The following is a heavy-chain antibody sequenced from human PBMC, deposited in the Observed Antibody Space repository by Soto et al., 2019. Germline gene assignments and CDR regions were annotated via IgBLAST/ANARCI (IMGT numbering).Heavy chain of an antibody. CDR1: GFTFSSNW. V-gene: IGHV3-7*02. CDR2: IRQDGSEK. Sequence: GGSLRLSCVGSGFTFSSNWMTWVRQAPGKGLEWVGNIRQDGSEKNYVDSVKGRFTISRDNAKNSLYLQMNSLRAEDTAVYYCARHRGVWFGEVYNWFDPWGQGTLVTVSS. D-gene: IGHD3-10*01. J-gene: IGHJ5*02. CDR3: ARHRGVWFGEVYNWFDP.